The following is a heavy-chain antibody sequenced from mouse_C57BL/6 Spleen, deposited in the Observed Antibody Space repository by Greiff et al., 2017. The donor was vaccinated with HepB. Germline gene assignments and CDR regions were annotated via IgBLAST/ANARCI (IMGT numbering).Heavy chain of an antibody. CDR2: IHPSDSDT. Sequence: QVQLQQPGAELVKPGASVKVSCKASGYTFTSYWMHWVKQRPGQGLEWIGRIHPSDSDTNYNQKFKGKATLTVDKSSSTAYMQLSSLTSEDSVVYYCAIGRFGESSYDFDYWGQGTTLTVSS. V-gene: IGHV1-74*01. J-gene: IGHJ2*01. CDR1: GYTFTSYW. D-gene: IGHD1-1*01. CDR3: AIGRFGESSYDFDY.